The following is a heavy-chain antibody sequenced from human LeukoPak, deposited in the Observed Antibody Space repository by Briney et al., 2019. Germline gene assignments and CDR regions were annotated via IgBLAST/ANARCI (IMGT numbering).Heavy chain of an antibody. V-gene: IGHV4-39*01. CDR3: ARRKPYYYGSGSYYFDY. J-gene: IGHJ4*02. CDR1: GGSISSSRYY. Sequence: SETLSLTCTVSGGSISSSRYYGGWIRQPPGKGLEWIGSLYYSGNTYYDPSLKSRVTISVDTSKNQFSLKLSSVTAADTAVYYCARRKPYYYGSGSYYFDYWGQGTLVTVSS. CDR2: LYYSGNT. D-gene: IGHD3-10*01.